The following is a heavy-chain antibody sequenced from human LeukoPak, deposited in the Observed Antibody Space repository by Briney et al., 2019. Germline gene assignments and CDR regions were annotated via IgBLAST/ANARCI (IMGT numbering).Heavy chain of an antibody. CDR1: GYSVSSGYY. Sequence: PSETLSLTCTVSGYSVSSGYYWGWIRQSPGKGLEWIGSIYHSGSTYYKPSLKSRVTISVDTSKNQFSLKLSSVTAADTAVYYCARVQQTMIVVVSDAFDIWGQGTMVTVSS. CDR3: ARVQQTMIVVVSDAFDI. V-gene: IGHV4-38-2*02. CDR2: IYHSGST. D-gene: IGHD3-22*01. J-gene: IGHJ3*02.